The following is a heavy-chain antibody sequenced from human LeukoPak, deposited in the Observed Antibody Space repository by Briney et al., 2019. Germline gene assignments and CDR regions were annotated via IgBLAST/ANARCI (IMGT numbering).Heavy chain of an antibody. D-gene: IGHD3-22*01. CDR3: ARVFTMIVGGAFDI. CDR2: IIPIFGTA. J-gene: IGHJ3*02. Sequence: SVKVSRKASGGTFSSYAISWVRQAPGQGLEWMGRIIPIFGTANYAQKFQGRVTITTDESTSTAYMELSSLRSEDTAVYYCARVFTMIVGGAFDIWGQGTMVTVSS. CDR1: GGTFSSYA. V-gene: IGHV1-69*05.